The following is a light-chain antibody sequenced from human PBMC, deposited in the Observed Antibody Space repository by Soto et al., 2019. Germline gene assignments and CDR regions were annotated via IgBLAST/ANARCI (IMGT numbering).Light chain of an antibody. V-gene: IGKV3-20*01. CDR2: GAS. CDR3: QQYGTLPLS. CDR1: QSLGSTF. Sequence: EILLTQSPGTLSLSPGDRATLSCRASQSLGSTFLAWYQQKSGQSPRLLIYGASDRATDIPDRFSGSGSGADFTLTISRLEPEDFAAYFCQQYGTLPLSFGGGTKVDIK. J-gene: IGKJ4*01.